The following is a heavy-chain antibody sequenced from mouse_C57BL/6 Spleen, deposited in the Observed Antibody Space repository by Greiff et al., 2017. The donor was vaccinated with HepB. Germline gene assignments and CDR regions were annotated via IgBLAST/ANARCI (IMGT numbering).Heavy chain of an antibody. Sequence: VQLQQSGPELVKPGASVKISCKASGYTFTDYYMNWVKQSHGKSLEWIGDINPNNGGTSYNQKFKGKATLTVDKSSSTAYMELRSLTSEDSAVYYCARSGYGSSSWFAYWGQGTLVTVSA. J-gene: IGHJ3*01. V-gene: IGHV1-26*01. CDR3: ARSGYGSSSWFAY. CDR1: GYTFTDYY. D-gene: IGHD1-1*01. CDR2: INPNNGGT.